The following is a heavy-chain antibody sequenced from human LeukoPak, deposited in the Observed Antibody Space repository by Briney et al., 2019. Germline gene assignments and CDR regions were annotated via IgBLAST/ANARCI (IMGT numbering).Heavy chain of an antibody. D-gene: IGHD6-19*01. CDR2: FDPEDGET. Sequence: ASVKVSCKVSGYTLTELSMHWVRQAPGKGLEWMGGFDPEDGETIYAQKFQGRVTMTEDTSTDTAYMELSSLRSEDTAVYYCATSAKGWAVAGPLDYWGQGTLVTVSS. J-gene: IGHJ4*02. CDR1: GYTLTELS. CDR3: ATSAKGWAVAGPLDY. V-gene: IGHV1-24*01.